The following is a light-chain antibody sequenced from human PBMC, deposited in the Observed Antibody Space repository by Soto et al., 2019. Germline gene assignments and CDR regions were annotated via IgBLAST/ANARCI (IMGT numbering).Light chain of an antibody. CDR3: QQYGSSPLT. J-gene: IGKJ4*01. CDR1: QSVSSSY. Sequence: EIVLTQSPGTLSVSPGERATLSCRASQSVSSSYFAWYQQTPGQPPRLLIYGASSRATGIPDRFSGSGSGTDFTLTISRLQPEDFAVYYCQQYGSSPLTFGGGTKVEIK. CDR2: GAS. V-gene: IGKV3-20*01.